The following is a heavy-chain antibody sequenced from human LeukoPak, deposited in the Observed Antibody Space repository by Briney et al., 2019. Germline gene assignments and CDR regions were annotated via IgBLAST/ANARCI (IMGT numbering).Heavy chain of an antibody. J-gene: IGHJ4*02. CDR2: ISNSGGST. D-gene: IGHD3-22*01. CDR1: GFTFSSYA. Sequence: GGSLRLSCAASGFTFSSYAMSWVRQGPGKGLEWVSAISNSGGSTYYADSVKGRFAISKDNSKNTLYLEMNSLSAEDTAVYYCAKKASSGYYYAFDYWGQGTLVTVSS. V-gene: IGHV3-23*01. CDR3: AKKASSGYYYAFDY.